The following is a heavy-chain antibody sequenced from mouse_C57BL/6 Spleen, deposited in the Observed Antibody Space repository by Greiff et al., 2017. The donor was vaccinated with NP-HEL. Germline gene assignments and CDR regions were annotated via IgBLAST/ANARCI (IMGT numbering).Heavy chain of an antibody. D-gene: IGHD6-1*01. CDR3: ARPAATSAWFAY. J-gene: IGHJ3*01. Sequence: VQLKQSGPELVKPGASVKISCKASGYSFTGYYMNWVKQSPEKSLEWIGEINPSTGGTTYNQKFKAKATLTVDKSSSTAYMQLKSLTSEDSAVYYCARPAATSAWFAYWGQGTLVTVSA. CDR1: GYSFTGYY. V-gene: IGHV1-42*01. CDR2: INPSTGGT.